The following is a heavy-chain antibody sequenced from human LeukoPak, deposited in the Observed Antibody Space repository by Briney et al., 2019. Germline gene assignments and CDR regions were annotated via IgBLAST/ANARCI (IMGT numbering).Heavy chain of an antibody. CDR2: ISSSSSTK. CDR3: AREATMVRGGFDY. Sequence: PGGSLRLSCAASGFIFSSSTMNWVRQAPGKGLEWVSYISSSSSTKYNADSVKGRFTISRDNAKRSLYLQMNSLRDEDTAVYYCAREATMVRGGFDYWGQGTLVTVSS. D-gene: IGHD3-10*01. J-gene: IGHJ4*02. V-gene: IGHV3-48*02. CDR1: GFIFSSST.